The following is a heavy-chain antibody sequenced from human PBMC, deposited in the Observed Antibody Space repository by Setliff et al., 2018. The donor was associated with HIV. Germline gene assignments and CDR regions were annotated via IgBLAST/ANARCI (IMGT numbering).Heavy chain of an antibody. Sequence: PSETLSLTCAVSGASISSTTYYWSWIRQPPGKGLEWIGGLNYVEVTNHNPSLKSRVTISVEASKRQWSLKLNSVTAADTAVYYCATTECRGADCPQMYDYWGQGILVTVSS. CDR1: GASISSTTYY. D-gene: IGHD2-21*02. J-gene: IGHJ4*02. CDR3: ATTECRGADCPQMYDY. V-gene: IGHV4-39*07. CDR2: LNYVEVT.